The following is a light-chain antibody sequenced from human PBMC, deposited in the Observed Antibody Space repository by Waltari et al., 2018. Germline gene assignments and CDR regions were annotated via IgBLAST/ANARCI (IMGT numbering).Light chain of an antibody. CDR2: SNN. V-gene: IGLV1-44*01. Sequence: QSVVTQPPSASGTPGQRVTISCSGSSSNIGSSTLSWYQHLPGLAPNLLIFSNNQRPSGVPDRFSGSKSGTSASLAISGLQSDDEGDYYCAAWSDSLHSYVFGTGTKLTVL. CDR3: AAWSDSLHSYV. J-gene: IGLJ1*01. CDR1: SSNIGSST.